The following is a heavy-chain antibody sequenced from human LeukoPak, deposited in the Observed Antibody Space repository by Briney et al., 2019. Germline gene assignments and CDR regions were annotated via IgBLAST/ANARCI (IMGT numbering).Heavy chain of an antibody. J-gene: IGHJ5*02. CDR2: MYPGGSDT. CDR1: GYSFTSYW. Sequence: TGESLKISCKGSGYSFTSYWIGWVRQMPGKGLEWMGIMYPGGSDTRYSPSFQGQVTISADKSISTAYLQWTSLKASDTAIYYCARLGDPTMVTTGGWFDPWGQGTLVTVSS. CDR3: ARLGDPTMVTTGGWFDP. D-gene: IGHD4/OR15-4a*01. V-gene: IGHV5-51*01.